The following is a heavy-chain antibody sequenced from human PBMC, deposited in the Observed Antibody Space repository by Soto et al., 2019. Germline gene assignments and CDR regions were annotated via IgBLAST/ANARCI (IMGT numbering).Heavy chain of an antibody. CDR2: IIPILVIA. CDR3: ARKGGYDFDY. V-gene: IGHV1-69*02. Sequence: QVQLVQSRAAVKKPGSSMKVSCKASGGTFSSYTISWVRQAPGQGLEWMGRIIPILVIANYAQKFQGRVTITADKSTSTAYMELSSLRSEDTAVYYCARKGGYDFDYWGQGTLVTVSS. J-gene: IGHJ4*02. D-gene: IGHD5-12*01. CDR1: GGTFSSYT.